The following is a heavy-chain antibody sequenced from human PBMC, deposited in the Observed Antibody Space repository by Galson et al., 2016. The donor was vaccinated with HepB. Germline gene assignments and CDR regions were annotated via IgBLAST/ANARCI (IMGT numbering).Heavy chain of an antibody. Sequence: SLRLSCAASGFSFRGYWMSWVRQAPGKGLEWVSGITWNSASIGYADSVKGRFTISRDNANNSLYLQMNDLRDDDTAVYYCARDPVATQSDFWGQGTLVIVSS. CDR1: GFSFRGYW. CDR3: ARDPVATQSDF. J-gene: IGHJ4*02. D-gene: IGHD5-12*01. CDR2: ITWNSASI. V-gene: IGHV3-20*04.